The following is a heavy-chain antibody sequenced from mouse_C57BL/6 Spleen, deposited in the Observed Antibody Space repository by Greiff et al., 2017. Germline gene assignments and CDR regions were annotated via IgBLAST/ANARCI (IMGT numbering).Heavy chain of an antibody. CDR3: ARDGFDYLYAMDY. D-gene: IGHD2-4*01. V-gene: IGHV5-4*01. J-gene: IGHJ4*01. Sequence: DVMLVESGGGLVKPGGSLKLSCAASGFTFSSYAMSWVRQTPEKRLEWVATISDGGSYTYYPDNVKGRFTISRDNAKNNLYLQMSHLKSEDTAMYYCARDGFDYLYAMDYWGQGTSVTVSS. CDR2: ISDGGSYT. CDR1: GFTFSSYA.